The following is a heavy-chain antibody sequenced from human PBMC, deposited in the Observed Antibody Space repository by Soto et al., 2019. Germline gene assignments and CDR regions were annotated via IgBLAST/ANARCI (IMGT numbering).Heavy chain of an antibody. CDR2: ISGSGGGT. V-gene: IGHV3-23*01. CDR3: AKGFVVVVAATPYNWFDP. D-gene: IGHD2-15*01. Sequence: GGSLRLSCAASGFTFSSYAMSWVRQAPGKGLEWVSAISGSGGGTYYADSVKGRFTISRDNSKNTLYLQMNSLRAEDTAVYYCAKGFVVVVAATPYNWFDPWGQGTLVTVSS. CDR1: GFTFSSYA. J-gene: IGHJ5*02.